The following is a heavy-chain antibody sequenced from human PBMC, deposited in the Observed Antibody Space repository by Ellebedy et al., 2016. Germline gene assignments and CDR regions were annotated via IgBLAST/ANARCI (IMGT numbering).Heavy chain of an antibody. Sequence: GGSLRLSCAASGFTFSDYYMDWVRQAPGKGLEWVGRVRKKGNGYTTEYAASVKGRFTISRDDSKNSLYLQMNSLKTEDTAVYFCARESSYDSSGPLWGQGTLVTVSS. CDR3: ARESSYDSSGPL. CDR1: GFTFSDYY. J-gene: IGHJ4*02. D-gene: IGHD3-22*01. V-gene: IGHV3-72*01. CDR2: VRKKGNGYTT.